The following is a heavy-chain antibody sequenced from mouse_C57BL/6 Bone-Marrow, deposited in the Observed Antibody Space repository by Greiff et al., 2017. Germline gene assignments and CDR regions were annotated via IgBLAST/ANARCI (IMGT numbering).Heavy chain of an antibody. CDR2: INPNYGTT. V-gene: IGHV1-39*01. CDR1: GYSFTDYN. D-gene: IGHD2-4*01. CDR3: GRGYDYDYAMDY. Sequence: EVKLMESGPELVKPGASVKISCKASGYSFTDYNMNWVKQSNGKSLEWIGVINPNYGTTSYNQKFKGKATLTVDQSSSTAYMQLNSLTSEDSAVYYCGRGYDYDYAMDYWGQGTSVTVSS. J-gene: IGHJ4*01.